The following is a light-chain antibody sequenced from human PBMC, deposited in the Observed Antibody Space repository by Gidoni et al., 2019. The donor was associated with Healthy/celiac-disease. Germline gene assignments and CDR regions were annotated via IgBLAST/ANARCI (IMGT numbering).Light chain of an antibody. Sequence: DIHMTQSPSSLSASVGDRVTITFRPSQGISNYLSWYQQKPGKVPKLLIYAASTLQSGVPSRLSGSGSGKDLNLTISSLQTEDVATYYCQKYNRAPLTCGGGTKVEIK. CDR2: AAS. V-gene: IGKV1-27*01. CDR1: QGISNY. J-gene: IGKJ4*01. CDR3: QKYNRAPLT.